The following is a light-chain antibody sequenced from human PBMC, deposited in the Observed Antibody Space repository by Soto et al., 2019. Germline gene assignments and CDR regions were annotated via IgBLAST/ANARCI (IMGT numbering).Light chain of an antibody. J-gene: IGKJ4*01. CDR1: QSVLYSSNNKNY. Sequence: DIVMTQSPDSLAVSLGERATINCKSSQSVLYSSNNKNYLAWYQQKPGQPPKLLIYWASTRESGVPDRFSGSGPGTAFTLTISSLQAQDVAVYYCQQYYSTPVTFGGGTKVDIK. V-gene: IGKV4-1*01. CDR3: QQYYSTPVT. CDR2: WAS.